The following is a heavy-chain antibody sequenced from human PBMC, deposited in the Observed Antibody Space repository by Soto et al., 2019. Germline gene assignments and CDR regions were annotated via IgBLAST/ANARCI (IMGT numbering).Heavy chain of an antibody. J-gene: IGHJ4*02. CDR2: ISSSGSII. V-gene: IGHV3-11*01. D-gene: IGHD3-22*01. CDR1: GFTFSDYY. CDR3: ARDVGYYDSYRPNY. Sequence: GGSLRLSCAASGFTFSDYYMSWIRQAPGKGLEWVSYISSSGSIIYYADSVKGRFTISRDNAKNSLYLQMNSLRAEDTAVYYCARDVGYYDSYRPNYWGQGTLVTVSS.